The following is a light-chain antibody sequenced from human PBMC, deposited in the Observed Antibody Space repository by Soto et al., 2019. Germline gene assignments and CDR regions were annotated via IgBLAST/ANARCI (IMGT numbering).Light chain of an antibody. V-gene: IGKV2-28*01. CDR3: MQALQTPPYT. CDR2: LGS. Sequence: DLVMTQSPLSLPVTPGEPASISCRSSQSLLHSNGYNYLDWYLQKPGQSPQLLIYLGSNWASGVPDRFSGGCSGLDFTLKISRVEPDDVGVYYCMQALQTPPYTFGQGTKLEIK. J-gene: IGKJ2*01. CDR1: QSLLHSNGYNY.